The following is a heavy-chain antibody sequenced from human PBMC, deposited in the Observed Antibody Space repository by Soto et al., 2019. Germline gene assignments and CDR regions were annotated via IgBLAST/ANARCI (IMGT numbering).Heavy chain of an antibody. CDR1: GFTFSSYW. CDR2: IKEDGSEK. Sequence: AVGSLRLSCAASGFTFSSYWMNWVRQAPGGGLEWVANIKEDGSEKTYVDSVEGRFTISRDNAKNSLDLQMNSLRAGDTAVYYCARGPLDYWGQGTLVTVSS. CDR3: ARGPLDY. J-gene: IGHJ4*02. V-gene: IGHV3-7*03.